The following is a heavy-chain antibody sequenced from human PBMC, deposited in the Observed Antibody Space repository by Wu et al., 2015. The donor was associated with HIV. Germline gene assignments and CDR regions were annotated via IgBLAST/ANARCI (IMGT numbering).Heavy chain of an antibody. J-gene: IGHJ5*02. D-gene: IGHD3-9*01. CDR3: AXGDRFYAILTGYSKNWFDP. CDR2: INANSGRT. Sequence: QVQLVQSGAEMKKPGASVKVSCTASGYTFTDYNVHWVRQVPGQGLQWMGNINANSGRTNYAENFQGRVAMTRDTSVNTVYLELETLTSDDTALYFCAXGDRFYAILTGYSKNWFDPWGQGTLVSVSS. V-gene: IGHV1-2*02. CDR1: GYTFTDYN.